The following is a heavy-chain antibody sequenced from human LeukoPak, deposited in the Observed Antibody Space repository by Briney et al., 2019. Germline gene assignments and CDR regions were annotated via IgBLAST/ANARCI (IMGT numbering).Heavy chain of an antibody. V-gene: IGHV1-18*01. CDR3: ARGGFLEWVLGYMDV. CDR2: VNTYNGNT. Sequence: GALVKVSCKASGYTFTSYGISWVRQAPGQGLEWMGWVNTYNGNTNFAQKLQGRVTMTADTSTSTAYMELRSLISDDTAVYYCARGGFLEWVLGYMDVWGEGTTVTVSS. CDR1: GYTFTSYG. J-gene: IGHJ6*03. D-gene: IGHD3-3*01.